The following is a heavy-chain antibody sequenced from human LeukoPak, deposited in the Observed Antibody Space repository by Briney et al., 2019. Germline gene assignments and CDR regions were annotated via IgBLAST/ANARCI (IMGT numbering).Heavy chain of an antibody. J-gene: IGHJ4*02. CDR3: AKGQAVAGFLFIFDY. CDR1: GFTFSSYA. V-gene: IGHV3-23*01. CDR2: ISGSGGST. D-gene: IGHD6-19*01. Sequence: PGGSLRLSCAASGFTFSSYAMSWVRQAPGKGLEWVSAISGSGGSTYYADSVKGRFTVSRDNCKNTLYLQMNSLRAEDTAVYYCAKGQAVAGFLFIFDYWGQGTLVTVSS.